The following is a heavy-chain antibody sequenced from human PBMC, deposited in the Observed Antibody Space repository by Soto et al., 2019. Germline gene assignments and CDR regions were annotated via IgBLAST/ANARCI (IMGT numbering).Heavy chain of an antibody. CDR1: GGTFSSYA. V-gene: IGHV1-69*06. Sequence: GASVKVSCKASGGTFSSYAISWVRQAPGQGLEWMGGIIPIFGTATYAQKFQGRVTITADKSTSTAYMELSSLRSEDTAVYYCARDLGLRDYVWGSYRYIANYFDYWGQGTLVTVSS. CDR3: ARDLGLRDYVWGSYRYIANYFDY. J-gene: IGHJ4*02. D-gene: IGHD3-16*02. CDR2: IIPIFGTA.